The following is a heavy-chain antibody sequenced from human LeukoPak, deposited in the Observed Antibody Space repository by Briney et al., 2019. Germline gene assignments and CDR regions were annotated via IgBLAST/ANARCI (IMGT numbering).Heavy chain of an antibody. CDR2: INHSGST. Sequence: GSLRLSCAASGFTFSSYWMSWVRQAPGKGLEWIGEINHSGSTNYNPSLKSRITISVDTSKNQFSLKLSSVIAADTAVYYCARGKSSPRGSYYYYMDVWGKGTTVTVSS. V-gene: IGHV4-34*01. CDR1: GFTFSSYW. D-gene: IGHD3-10*01. CDR3: ARGKSSPRGSYYYYMDV. J-gene: IGHJ6*03.